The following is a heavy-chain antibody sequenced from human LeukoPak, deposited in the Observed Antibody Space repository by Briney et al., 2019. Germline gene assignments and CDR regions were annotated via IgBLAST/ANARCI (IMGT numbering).Heavy chain of an antibody. Sequence: GVLRLSCAASGFTFSNCGMHWVRQAPGKGLEWVAIISFDGGNKYYADSVKGRFTISRDNSKNTMYLQMNSLRGEDTAVYYCAKAAYDFWSGYSSGSMDVWGQGTTVTASS. CDR1: GFTFSNCG. D-gene: IGHD3-3*01. V-gene: IGHV3-30*18. CDR3: AKAAYDFWSGYSSGSMDV. CDR2: ISFDGGNK. J-gene: IGHJ6*02.